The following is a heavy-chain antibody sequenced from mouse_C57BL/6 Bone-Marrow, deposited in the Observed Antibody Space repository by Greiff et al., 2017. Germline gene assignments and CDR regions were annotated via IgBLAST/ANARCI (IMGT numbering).Heavy chain of an antibody. D-gene: IGHD2-5*01. J-gene: IGHJ1*03. CDR1: GFTFSDYG. Sequence: EVKLMESGGGLVQPGGSLKLSCAASGFTFSDYGMAWVRQAPRKGPEWVAFISNLAYSIYYADTVTGRFTISRENAKNTLYLEMSSLRSEDTAMYYCARRYSNSWYFDVWGTGTTVTVSS. V-gene: IGHV5-15*01. CDR2: ISNLAYSI. CDR3: ARRYSNSWYFDV.